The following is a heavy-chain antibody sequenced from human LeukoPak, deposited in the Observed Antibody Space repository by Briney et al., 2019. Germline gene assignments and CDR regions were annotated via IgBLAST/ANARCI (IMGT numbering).Heavy chain of an antibody. V-gene: IGHV3-30*02. CDR3: ARAVVTSPRSAFDI. CDR1: GFIFNTYV. J-gene: IGHJ3*02. CDR2: IRYDGSNK. D-gene: IGHD4-23*01. Sequence: GGSLRLSCAASGFIFNTYVMHWVRQAPGKGLEWLAFIRYDGSNKNYADSVKGRFTISRDNTKNSLYLQMNSLRAEDTAVYYCARAVVTSPRSAFDIWGQGTMVTVSS.